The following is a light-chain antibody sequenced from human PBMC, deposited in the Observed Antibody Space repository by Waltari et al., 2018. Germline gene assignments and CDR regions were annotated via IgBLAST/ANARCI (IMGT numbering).Light chain of an antibody. CDR2: QDS. CDR3: QAWDSSTEV. CDR1: KLGDKY. V-gene: IGLV3-1*01. J-gene: IGLJ2*01. Sequence: SYELTHPPSVSVSPGQTASITCSGEKLGDKYACWYQQKPGQSPVLVIYQDSKRPSGIPERFSGSNSGNTATLTISGTQAMDEADYYCQAWDSSTEVFGGGTKLTVL.